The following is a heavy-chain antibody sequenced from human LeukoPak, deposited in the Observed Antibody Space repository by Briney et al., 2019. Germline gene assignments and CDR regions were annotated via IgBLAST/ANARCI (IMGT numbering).Heavy chain of an antibody. J-gene: IGHJ4*02. D-gene: IGHD1-26*01. V-gene: IGHV3-11*06. CDR2: ISSSSSYT. CDR1: GFTFSDYY. Sequence: PGGSLRLSCAASGFTFSDYYMSWIRQAPGKGLEWVSYISSSSSYTNYADSVKGRFTISRDNAKNSLYLHMNSLRAEDTAVYYCARDGIVGAADYWGQGTLVAVTS. CDR3: ARDGIVGAADY.